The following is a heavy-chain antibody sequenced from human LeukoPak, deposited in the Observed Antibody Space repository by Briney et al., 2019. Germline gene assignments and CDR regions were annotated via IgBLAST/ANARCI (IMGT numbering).Heavy chain of an antibody. J-gene: IGHJ4*02. CDR2: INPSGGST. CDR3: ARESIAVAGTDFDY. V-gene: IGHV1-46*01. D-gene: IGHD6-19*01. CDR1: GYTFTSYY. Sequence: ASVKVSCKASGYTFTSYYMHWVRQAPGQGLEWMGIINPSGGSTSYAQKFQGRVTMTRDMSTSTVYMELNSMRSEDTAVYYCARESIAVAGTDFDYWGQGTLVTVSS.